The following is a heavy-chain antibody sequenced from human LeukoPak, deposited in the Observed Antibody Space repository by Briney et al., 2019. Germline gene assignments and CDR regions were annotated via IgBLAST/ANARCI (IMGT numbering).Heavy chain of an antibody. J-gene: IGHJ4*02. CDR2: IIPIFGTA. D-gene: IGHD2-8*02. V-gene: IGHV1-69*05. CDR1: GGTFSSYA. Sequence: ASVKVSCKASGGTFSSYAISWVRQAPGQGLSWMGRIIPIFGTANYAQKFQGRVTITTDESTSTAYMELSSLRSEDTAVYYCARDNPGVGRYWDYFDYWGQGTLVTVSS. CDR3: ARDNPGVGRYWDYFDY.